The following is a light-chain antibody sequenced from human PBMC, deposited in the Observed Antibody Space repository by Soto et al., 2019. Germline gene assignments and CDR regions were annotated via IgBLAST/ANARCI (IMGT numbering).Light chain of an antibody. CDR3: QQYGNSPQT. CDR1: QSVSSY. J-gene: IGKJ1*01. Sequence: EIVLTQSPGTLPLSPLEIAALSFMASQSVSSYLVWYQRKPGQAPRLLIYDASNRATGIPARFSGSGSGTDFTLTISRLEPEDFAVYYCQQYGNSPQTFGQGTKVDIK. CDR2: DAS. V-gene: IGKV3-20*01.